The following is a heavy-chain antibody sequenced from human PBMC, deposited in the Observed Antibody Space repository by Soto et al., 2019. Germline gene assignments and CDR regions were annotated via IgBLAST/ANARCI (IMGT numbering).Heavy chain of an antibody. V-gene: IGHV3-66*01. CDR3: ARTPIAAPEYYYMDV. CDR1: GFTVSSNY. D-gene: IGHD6-6*01. J-gene: IGHJ6*03. Sequence: GGSLRLSCAASGFTVSSNYMSWVRQAPGKGLEWVSVIYSGGSTYYADSEKGRFTISRDNSKNTLYLQMNSLRAEDTAVYYCARTPIAAPEYYYMDVWGKGTTVTVSS. CDR2: IYSGGST.